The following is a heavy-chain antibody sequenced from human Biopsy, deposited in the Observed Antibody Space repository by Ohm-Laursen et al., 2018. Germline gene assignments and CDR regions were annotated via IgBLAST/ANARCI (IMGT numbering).Heavy chain of an antibody. CDR1: GDSISSYY. CDR3: ARDRGYYSDRTVPGYFDL. D-gene: IGHD3-22*01. V-gene: IGHV4-59*01. Sequence: PPGTLSLTCTVSGDSISSYYWSWIRQTPEKGLEWIGHVYFTGSTDYNPSLQSRVTISVDTSKNHFSLRLRSVTPADTAIYYCARDRGYYSDRTVPGYFDLWGRGTLVTVSS. J-gene: IGHJ2*01. CDR2: VYFTGST.